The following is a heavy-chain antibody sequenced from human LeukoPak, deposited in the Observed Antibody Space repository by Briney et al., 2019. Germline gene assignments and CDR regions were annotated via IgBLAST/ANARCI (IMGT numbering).Heavy chain of an antibody. D-gene: IGHD3-9*01. Sequence: ASVKVSCNASGYTFTSYYMHWVRQAPGQGLEWMGIINPSGGSTSYAQKFQGRVTMTRDMSTSTVYMELSSLRSEDTAVYYCARVGGDYDILTGYFGYWGQGTLVTVSS. V-gene: IGHV1-46*01. CDR1: GYTFTSYY. J-gene: IGHJ4*02. CDR3: ARVGGDYDILTGYFGY. CDR2: INPSGGST.